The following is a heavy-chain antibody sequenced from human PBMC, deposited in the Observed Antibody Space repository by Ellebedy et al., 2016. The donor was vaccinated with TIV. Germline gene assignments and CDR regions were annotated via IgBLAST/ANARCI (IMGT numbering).Heavy chain of an antibody. D-gene: IGHD5-12*01. CDR3: ARDGSGYSGYDRGYYYYGMDV. CDR2: IYYSGST. J-gene: IGHJ6*02. CDR1: GGSVSSGRYY. V-gene: IGHV4-61*01. Sequence: MPSETLSLTCTVSGGSVSSGRYYWSWIRQPPGKGLEWIGHIYYSGSTNYNPSLKSRVTISVDTSKNQVSLKLSSVTAADTAVYYCARDGSGYSGYDRGYYYYGMDVWGQGTTVTVSS.